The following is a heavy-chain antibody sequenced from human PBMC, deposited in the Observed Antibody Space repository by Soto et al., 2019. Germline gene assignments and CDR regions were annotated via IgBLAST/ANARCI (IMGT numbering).Heavy chain of an antibody. CDR3: TRIWDSSGYSPFDY. CDR2: IRSKANSYAT. CDR1: GFTFSGSA. Sequence: GGSLRLSCAASGFTFSGSAMHWVRQASGKGLEWVGRIRSKANSYATAYAASVKGRFTISRDDSKNTAYLQMNSLKTEDTAVYYCTRIWDSSGYSPFDYWGQGTLVTVSS. D-gene: IGHD3-22*01. V-gene: IGHV3-73*01. J-gene: IGHJ4*02.